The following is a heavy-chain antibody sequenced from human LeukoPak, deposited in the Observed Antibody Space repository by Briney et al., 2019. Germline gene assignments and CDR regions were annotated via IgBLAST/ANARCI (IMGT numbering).Heavy chain of an antibody. D-gene: IGHD6-6*01. CDR3: ASLRAEIAARRQVQNWFDP. CDR1: GYTFTSYD. V-gene: IGHV1-8*01. Sequence: GASVKVSCKASGYTFTSYDINWVRQATGQGLEWMGWMNPNSGNTGYAQKFQGRVTMTRNTSISTAYMELSSLRSGDTAVYYCASLRAEIAARRQVQNWFDPWGQGTLVTVSS. J-gene: IGHJ5*02. CDR2: MNPNSGNT.